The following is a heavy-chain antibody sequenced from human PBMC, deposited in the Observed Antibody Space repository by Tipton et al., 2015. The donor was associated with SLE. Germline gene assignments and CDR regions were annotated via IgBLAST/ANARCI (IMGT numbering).Heavy chain of an antibody. CDR1: GYTFTGFY. J-gene: IGHJ4*02. CDR3: ARGLGENY. D-gene: IGHD2-21*01. Sequence: QLVQSGAEVKKPGASVKVSCKASGYTFTGFYVHWVRQAPGQGLEWMGWINPSTGGTTYAQNFQGRVAMTRDTSITTAYMELSGLTSDDTAVYFCARGLGENYWGQGSLVTVSS. V-gene: IGHV1-2*02. CDR2: INPSTGGT.